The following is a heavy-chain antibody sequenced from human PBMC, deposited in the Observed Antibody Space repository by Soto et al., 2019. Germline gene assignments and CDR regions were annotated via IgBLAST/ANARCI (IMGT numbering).Heavy chain of an antibody. CDR3: ASLRPNYDFWSGYSSYFDY. CDR2: IIPIFGTA. Sequence: GASVKVSGKASGCTFSSYAISCVRQAPGQVLEWMGGIIPIFGTANYAQKFQGRVTITADESTSTAYMELSSLRSEDTAVYYCASLRPNYDFWSGYSSYFDYWGQGTLVTVSS. V-gene: IGHV1-69*13. CDR1: GCTFSSYA. D-gene: IGHD3-3*01. J-gene: IGHJ4*02.